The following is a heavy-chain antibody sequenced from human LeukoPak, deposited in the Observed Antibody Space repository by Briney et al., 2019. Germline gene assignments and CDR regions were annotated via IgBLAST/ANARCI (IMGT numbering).Heavy chain of an antibody. CDR3: AKDDYSYYAMDV. CDR1: GFTFSNYA. Sequence: GGSLRLSCAASGFTFSNYAMSWVRQAPGKGLEWVSTISGSGGSTFYADSVKGRFTISRDNSRNTLYLQMNSLRAEDTAIYYCAKDDYSYYAMDVWGRGTSVTVSS. V-gene: IGHV3-23*01. CDR2: ISGSGGST. J-gene: IGHJ6*02.